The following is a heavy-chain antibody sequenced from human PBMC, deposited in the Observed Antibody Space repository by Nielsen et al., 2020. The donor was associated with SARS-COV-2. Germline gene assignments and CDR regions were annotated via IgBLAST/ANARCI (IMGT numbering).Heavy chain of an antibody. J-gene: IGHJ5*02. V-gene: IGHV7-4-1*02. CDR2: INTNTGNP. D-gene: IGHD2-2*01. CDR1: GYTFTGYY. Sequence: ASVKVSCKASGYTFTGYYMHWVRQAPGQGLEWMGWINTNTGNPTYAQGFTGRFVFSLDTSVSTAYLQISSLKAEDTAVYYCARASIVVVPAAMYWFDPWGQGTLVTVSS. CDR3: ARASIVVVPAAMYWFDP.